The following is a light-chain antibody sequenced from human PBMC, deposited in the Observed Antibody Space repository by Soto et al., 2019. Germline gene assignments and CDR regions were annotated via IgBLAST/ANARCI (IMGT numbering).Light chain of an antibody. Sequence: KQSPGTLSLSTGERATLSCRASQSVSSNYLGWYQQKPGQAPRLLMYGASSRATGIPDRFSGGGSGADFTLTISRLEPEDFGVYYCQQYHNSILMFGQGTNVDIK. CDR2: GAS. V-gene: IGKV3-20*01. CDR1: QSVSSNY. CDR3: QQYHNSILM. J-gene: IGKJ1*01.